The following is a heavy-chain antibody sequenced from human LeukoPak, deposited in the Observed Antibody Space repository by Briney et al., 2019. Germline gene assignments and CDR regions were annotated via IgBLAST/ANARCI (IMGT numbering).Heavy chain of an antibody. D-gene: IGHD2/OR15-2a*01. CDR1: GFTFSDAW. V-gene: IGHV3-30*18. CDR3: AKSMALRSDY. J-gene: IGHJ4*02. CDR2: ISYDGSNK. Sequence: PGGSLRLSCAASGFTFSDAWVSWVRQAPGKGLEWVAVISYDGSNKYYADSVKGRFTISRDNSKNTLYLQMNSLRAEDTAVYYCAKSMALRSDYWGQGTLVTVSS.